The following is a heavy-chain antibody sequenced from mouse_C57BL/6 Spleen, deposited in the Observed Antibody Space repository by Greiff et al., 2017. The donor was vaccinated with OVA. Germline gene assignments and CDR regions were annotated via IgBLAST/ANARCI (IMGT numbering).Heavy chain of an antibody. CDR1: GYTFTDYN. V-gene: IGHV1-18*01. CDR3: ARSKDRGIYDGLYFDY. Sequence: SGPELVKPGASVKIPCKASGYTFTDYNMDWVKQSHGKSLEWIGDINPNNGGTIYNQKFKGKATLTVDESSSTAYMELRSLTSEDTAVYYCARSKDRGIYDGLYFDYWGQGTTLTVSS. CDR2: INPNNGGT. J-gene: IGHJ2*01. D-gene: IGHD2-3*01.